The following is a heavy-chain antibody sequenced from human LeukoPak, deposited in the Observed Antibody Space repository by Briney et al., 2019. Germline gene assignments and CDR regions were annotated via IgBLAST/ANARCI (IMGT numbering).Heavy chain of an antibody. CDR1: GFTFSSYG. D-gene: IGHD3-10*01. CDR2: IRYDGSNK. J-gene: IGHJ3*02. V-gene: IGHV3-30*02. CDR3: AKVAREFMGAFDI. Sequence: GGSLRLSCAASGFTFSSYGMHWARQAPGKGLEWVAFIRYDGSNKYYADSVKGRFTISRDNSKNTLYLQMNSLRAEDTAVYYCAKVAREFMGAFDIWGQGTMVTVSS.